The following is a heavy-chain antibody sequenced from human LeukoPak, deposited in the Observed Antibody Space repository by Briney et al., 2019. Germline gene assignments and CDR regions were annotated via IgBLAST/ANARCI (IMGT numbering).Heavy chain of an antibody. CDR1: GYTFTGYY. D-gene: IGHD3-10*01. Sequence: GASVKVSCKASGYTFTGYYMHWVRQAPGQGLEWMGWINPNSGGTNYAQKFQGRVTMTRDTSISTAYMELSRLRSDDTAVYYCARDHRDFGSGSCDYWGQGTLVTVSS. J-gene: IGHJ4*02. CDR3: ARDHRDFGSGSCDY. CDR2: INPNSGGT. V-gene: IGHV1-2*02.